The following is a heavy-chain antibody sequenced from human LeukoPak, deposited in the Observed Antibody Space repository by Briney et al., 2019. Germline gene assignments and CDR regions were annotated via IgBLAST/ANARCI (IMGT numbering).Heavy chain of an antibody. CDR1: GYTFTGYY. Sequence: ASVKVSCKASGYTFTGYYMHWVRQAPGQGLEWMGWINPNSGGTNYAQKFQGRVTMTRDTSTSTVYMELSSLRSEDTAVYYCARSGASSGRRIDYWGQGTLVTVSS. V-gene: IGHV1-2*02. J-gene: IGHJ4*02. D-gene: IGHD6-19*01. CDR2: INPNSGGT. CDR3: ARSGASSGRRIDY.